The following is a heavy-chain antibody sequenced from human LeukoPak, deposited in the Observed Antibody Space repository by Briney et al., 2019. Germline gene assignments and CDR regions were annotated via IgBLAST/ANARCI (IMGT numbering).Heavy chain of an antibody. V-gene: IGHV1-18*01. CDR3: ARSGITISRYYMDV. J-gene: IGHJ6*03. CDR1: GYTFTSYG. Sequence: ASVKVSCKASGYTFTSYGISWVRQAPGQGLEWMGWISAYNGNTNYAQKPQGRVTMTTDTSTSTAYMELRSLRSDDTAVYYCARSGITISRYYMDVWGKGTTVTVSS. CDR2: ISAYNGNT. D-gene: IGHD3-3*01.